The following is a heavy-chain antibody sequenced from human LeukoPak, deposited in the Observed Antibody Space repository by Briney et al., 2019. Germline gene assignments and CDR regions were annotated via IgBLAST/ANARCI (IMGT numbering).Heavy chain of an antibody. CDR3: ATPPTVTRNY. CDR1: GFTFSSYA. D-gene: IGHD4-17*01. V-gene: IGHV3-23*01. J-gene: IGHJ4*02. CDR2: ISGSGGRT. Sequence: GGSLRLSFATSGFTFSSYAMSWLRQAPGKGLEWVSSISGSGGRTHYTDSVKGRFTISRDNSKNTLYLQMNSLRAEDTAVYYCATPPTVTRNYWGQGTLVTVSS.